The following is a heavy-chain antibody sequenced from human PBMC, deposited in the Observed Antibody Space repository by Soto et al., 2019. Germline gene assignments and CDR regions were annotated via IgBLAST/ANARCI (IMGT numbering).Heavy chain of an antibody. D-gene: IGHD3-10*01. CDR1: GFTFSNYN. CDR2: ISGSSNFI. CDR3: ATPMALPGSDY. Sequence: EVQLVESGGGLVKPGVSLRLSCAASGFTFSNYNTNWVLQAPGKGLAWVSSISGSSNFIYYADSVKGRFTISRDNAKNSLYLQMNSLRVEDTAVYYCATPMALPGSDYWGQGTLVTVAS. J-gene: IGHJ4*02. V-gene: IGHV3-21*01.